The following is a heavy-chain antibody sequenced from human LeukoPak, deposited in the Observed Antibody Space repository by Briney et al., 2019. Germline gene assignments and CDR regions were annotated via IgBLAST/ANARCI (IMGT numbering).Heavy chain of an antibody. CDR2: MKQDGSEK. CDR3: ARDRELVL. V-gene: IGHV3-7*01. J-gene: IGHJ4*02. CDR1: GFTFSSYW. Sequence: TGGSLRLSCAASGFTFSSYWMSWVRQPPGKGLGWVANMKQDGSEKYYVDSVKGRFTISRDNAKNSLYLQMNGLRAEDTAVYYCARDRELVLWGQGTLVTVSS. D-gene: IGHD6-13*01.